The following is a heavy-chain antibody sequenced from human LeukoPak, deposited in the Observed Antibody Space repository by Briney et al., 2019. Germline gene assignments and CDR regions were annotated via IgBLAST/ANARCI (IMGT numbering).Heavy chain of an antibody. CDR2: ISSSGSTI. J-gene: IGHJ4*02. V-gene: IGHV3-48*03. D-gene: IGHD5-24*01. Sequence: PGGSLRLSCAVSGFTFSSYEVNWVRQAPGKGLEWVSYISSSGSTIYYADSVKGRFTISRDNAKNSLYLQMNSLRAEDTAVYYCARETVATTDYWGQGTLVTVSS. CDR3: ARETVATTDY. CDR1: GFTFSSYE.